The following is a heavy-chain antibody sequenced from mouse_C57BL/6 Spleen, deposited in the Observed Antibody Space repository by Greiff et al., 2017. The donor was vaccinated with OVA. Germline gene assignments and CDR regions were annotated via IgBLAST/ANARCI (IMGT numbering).Heavy chain of an antibody. J-gene: IGHJ3*01. CDR2: IHPNSGST. CDR1: GYTFTSYW. D-gene: IGHD1-3*01. CDR3: ARSKLAWFAY. Sequence: VQLQQPGAELVKPGASVKLSCKASGYTFTSYWLHWVKQRPGQGLEWIGMIHPNSGSTNYNEKFKSKATLTVDKSSSTAYMQLSSLTSEDSAVYYCARSKLAWFAYWGQGTLVTVSA. V-gene: IGHV1-64*01.